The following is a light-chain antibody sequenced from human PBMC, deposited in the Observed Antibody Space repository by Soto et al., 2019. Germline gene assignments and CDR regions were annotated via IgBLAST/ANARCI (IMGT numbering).Light chain of an antibody. CDR1: SSDVGAYNF. CDR3: SSYTTSSTHG. Sequence: QSALTQPASVSGSPGQSITISCTGTSSDVGAYNFVSWYQQHPGKVPKLMIFGVSRRPSGVSDRFSGSKSGNTASLTISGLQPEDEADYYCSSYTTSSTHGFGGGTKLTVL. V-gene: IGLV2-14*01. J-gene: IGLJ1*01. CDR2: GVS.